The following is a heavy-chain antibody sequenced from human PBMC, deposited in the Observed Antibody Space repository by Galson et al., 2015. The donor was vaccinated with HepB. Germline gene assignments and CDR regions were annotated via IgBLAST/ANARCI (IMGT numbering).Heavy chain of an antibody. Sequence: SLRLSCAASGFTLSGYDMSWVRQAPGKGLEWVSGISGRGGSTCYADSAKGRFTISRDNSKNTLYLQMNSLRAEDTAVYYCAKDQGYYYDSTDSLPPYWGQGTLVTVSS. CDR2: ISGRGGST. CDR3: AKDQGYYYDSTDSLPPY. D-gene: IGHD3-22*01. J-gene: IGHJ4*02. V-gene: IGHV3-23*01. CDR1: GFTLSGYD.